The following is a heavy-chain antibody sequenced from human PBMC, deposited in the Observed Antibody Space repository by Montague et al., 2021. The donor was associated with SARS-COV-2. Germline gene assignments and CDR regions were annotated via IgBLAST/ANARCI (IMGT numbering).Heavy chain of an antibody. V-gene: IGHV4-4*02. J-gene: IGHJ4*02. CDR1: GDSIMTTDC. D-gene: IGHD4-23*01. Sequence: SETLSLTCAVSGDSIMTTDCWSWVRQPPGKGLEWIGEIYQGASTNYNPSLKSRVTMSVDRSKNQVSLELYSVTAADTALYYCERAGGFHNRPPVWGQGALVIVSS. CDR3: ERAGGFHNRPPV. CDR2: IYQGAST.